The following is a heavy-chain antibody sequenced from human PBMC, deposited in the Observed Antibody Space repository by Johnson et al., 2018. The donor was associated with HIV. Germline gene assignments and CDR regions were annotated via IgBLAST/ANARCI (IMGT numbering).Heavy chain of an antibody. CDR3: ASGEDYGGNYGAFDI. CDR2: ISWNSGSI. D-gene: IGHD4-23*01. Sequence: EQLVESGGGVVRPGGSLRLSCAASGFTFDDYDMSWVRQAPGKGLEWVSSISWNSGSIGYADSVKGRFTISRDNAKNSLYLQMNSLRAEDTAVYYCASGEDYGGNYGAFDIWGQGTRVTVSS. CDR1: GFTFDDYD. V-gene: IGHV3-20*04. J-gene: IGHJ3*02.